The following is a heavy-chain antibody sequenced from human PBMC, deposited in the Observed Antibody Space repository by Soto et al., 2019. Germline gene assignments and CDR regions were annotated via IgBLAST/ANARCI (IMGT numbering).Heavy chain of an antibody. Sequence: EVQLLESGGGLVQPGGSLRLSCAASGFTFSSYAMSWVRQAPGKGLEWVSAISGSGGSTYYAVSVKGRFIISRNNSKYTVYMQMNSLRAEDTAVYYCAKAFFGGGSWSYFDYWGQGALVTVSS. V-gene: IGHV3-23*01. CDR1: GFTFSSYA. J-gene: IGHJ4*02. CDR3: AKAFFGGGSWSYFDY. D-gene: IGHD2-15*01. CDR2: ISGSGGST.